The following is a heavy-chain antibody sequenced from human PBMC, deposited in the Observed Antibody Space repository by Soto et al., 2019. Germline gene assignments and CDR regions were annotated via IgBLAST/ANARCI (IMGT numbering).Heavy chain of an antibody. CDR3: AVADLRYNWFDP. CDR2: ISGSGGST. D-gene: IGHD5-12*01. V-gene: IGHV3-23*01. Sequence: PGGSLRLSCAASGFTFSSYAMSWVRQAPGKGLEWVSAISGSGGSTYYADSVKGRFTISRDNSKNTLYLQMNSLRAEDTAVYYCAVADLRYNWFDPWGQGTLVTVSS. J-gene: IGHJ5*02. CDR1: GFTFSSYA.